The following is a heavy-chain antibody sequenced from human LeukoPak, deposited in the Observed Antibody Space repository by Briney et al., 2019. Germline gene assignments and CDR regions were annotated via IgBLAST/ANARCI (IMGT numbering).Heavy chain of an antibody. CDR2: ISYDGSNK. Sequence: PGGSLRLSCAASGFTFSSYGMHWVRQAPGKGLEWVAVISYDGSNKYYADSVKGRFTISRDNSKNTLYLQMNSLRAEDTAVYYRAKDLYSSGWYLGYWGQGTLVTVSS. V-gene: IGHV3-30*18. D-gene: IGHD6-19*01. CDR1: GFTFSSYG. J-gene: IGHJ4*02. CDR3: AKDLYSSGWYLGY.